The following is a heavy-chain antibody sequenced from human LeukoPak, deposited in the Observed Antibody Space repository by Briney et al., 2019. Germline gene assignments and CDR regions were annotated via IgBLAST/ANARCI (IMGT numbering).Heavy chain of an antibody. J-gene: IGHJ6*02. Sequence: SETLSLTCSVSGGSISSYYWSWIRQPPGKGLEYIGYIYYSGSTNYNPPPKSRVTISVDTSKDQFSLNLTSVTAADTAVYYCARLKCISTTCPSRYVMDVWGQGTTVTVSS. CDR1: GGSISSYY. CDR2: IYYSGST. V-gene: IGHV4-59*01. D-gene: IGHD2-2*01. CDR3: ARLKCISTTCPSRYVMDV.